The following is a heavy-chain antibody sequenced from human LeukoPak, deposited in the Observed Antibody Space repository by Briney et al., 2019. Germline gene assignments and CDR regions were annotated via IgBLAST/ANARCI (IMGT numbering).Heavy chain of an antibody. Sequence: PGGSLRLSCAASGFTFSSYWMNWVRQAPGKGLVWVSHIKSDGSSTSYADSVKGRFTISRDNAKNTLYLQMNSLRAEDTAVYYWSKIGGYAQDYWGQGTLVTVSS. CDR2: IKSDGSST. CDR3: SKIGGYAQDY. CDR1: GFTFSSYW. J-gene: IGHJ4*02. V-gene: IGHV3-74*01. D-gene: IGHD5-12*01.